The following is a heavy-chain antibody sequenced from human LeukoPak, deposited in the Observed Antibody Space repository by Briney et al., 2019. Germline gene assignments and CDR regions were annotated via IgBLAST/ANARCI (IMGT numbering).Heavy chain of an antibody. CDR2: IKQDGSEK. CDR3: AKDRLPYYYGSGSYYYGMDV. D-gene: IGHD3-10*01. V-gene: IGHV3-7*03. Sequence: GGSLRLSCAASGFTFSAYWMSWVRQAPGKGLEWVANIKQDGSEKFYVDSVKGRFTISRDNAKNSLYLQMNSLRAEDTALYYCAKDRLPYYYGSGSYYYGMDVWGQGTTVTVSS. J-gene: IGHJ6*02. CDR1: GFTFSAYW.